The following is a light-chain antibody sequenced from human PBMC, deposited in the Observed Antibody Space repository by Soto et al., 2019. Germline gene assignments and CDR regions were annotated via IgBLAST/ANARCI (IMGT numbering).Light chain of an antibody. J-gene: IGKJ2*01. V-gene: IGKV3-20*01. CDR1: QSVSSSY. Sequence: EIVLTQSPGTLSLSPGERATLSCRASQSVSSSYLAWYQQKPGQPPKLLIYWASTRQSGVPDRFSGSGSGTDFTLTISSLQAEDVAVYYCQQCYKPPLFTFGQGTKLEI. CDR2: WAS. CDR3: QQCYKPPLFT.